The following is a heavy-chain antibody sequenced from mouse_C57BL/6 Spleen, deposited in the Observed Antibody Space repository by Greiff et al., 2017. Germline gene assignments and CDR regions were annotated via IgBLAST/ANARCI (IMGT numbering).Heavy chain of an antibody. V-gene: IGHV3-6*01. J-gene: IGHJ2*01. CDR3: AGVVATGSLYFDY. Sequence: EVQLQQSGPGLVKPSQSLSLTCSVTGYSITSGYYWNWIRQFPGNKLEWMGYISYDGSNNYNPSLKNRISITRDTSKNQFFLKLNSVTTEDTATYYCAGVVATGSLYFDYWGQGTTLTVSS. CDR1: GYSITSGYY. D-gene: IGHD1-1*01. CDR2: ISYDGSN.